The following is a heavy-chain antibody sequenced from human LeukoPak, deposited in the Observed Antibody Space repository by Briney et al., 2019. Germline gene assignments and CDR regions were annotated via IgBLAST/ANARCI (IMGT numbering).Heavy chain of an antibody. V-gene: IGHV1-8*01. CDR1: GYTFTXYD. CDR3: ARDIMDV. Sequence: VXXSCKXXGYTFTXYDINWVRQATGQGLEWMGWMNPNSGNTGYAQKFQGRVTMTRNTSISTAYMELSSLRSEDTAMYYCARDIMDVWGQGTTVTVSS. J-gene: IGHJ6*02. CDR2: MNPNSGNT.